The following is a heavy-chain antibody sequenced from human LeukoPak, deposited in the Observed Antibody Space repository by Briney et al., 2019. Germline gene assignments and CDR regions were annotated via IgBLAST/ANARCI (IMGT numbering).Heavy chain of an antibody. Sequence: ASVKVSCKASGYTFTTYAMNWVRQAPGQGLEWMGSINTNTGNPTYAQGFTGRFVFSLDTSVSTAYLQISTLKAEDTAVYYCARDMKLLWFGELSLYYYGMDVWGQGATVTVSS. D-gene: IGHD3-10*01. CDR1: GYTFTTYA. CDR2: INTNTGNP. V-gene: IGHV7-4-1*02. J-gene: IGHJ6*02. CDR3: ARDMKLLWFGELSLYYYGMDV.